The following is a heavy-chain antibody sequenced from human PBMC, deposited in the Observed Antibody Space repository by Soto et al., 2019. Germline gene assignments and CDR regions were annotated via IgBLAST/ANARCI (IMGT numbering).Heavy chain of an antibody. V-gene: IGHV1-3*01. D-gene: IGHD6-19*01. CDR1: GYTFTSYA. J-gene: IGHJ3*02. Sequence: ASVKVSCKASGYTFTSYAMHWVRQAPGQRLEWMGWINAGNGNTKYSQKFQGRVTITRDTSASTAYMELSSLRSEDTAVYYCARDEAVAAPHAAFDIWGQGTMVTVSS. CDR3: ARDEAVAAPHAAFDI. CDR2: INAGNGNT.